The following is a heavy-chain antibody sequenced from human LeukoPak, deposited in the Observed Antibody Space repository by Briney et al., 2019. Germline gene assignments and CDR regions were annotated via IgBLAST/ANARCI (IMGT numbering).Heavy chain of an antibody. Sequence: ASVKVSCKASGYTFTGYYIHWVRQAPGQGLEWMGWINPNSGGTNYAQKFQGRVTMTRDTSISTAYMELSRLRSDDTAVYYCAVITMVRGVFDYWGQGTLVTVSS. CDR3: AVITMVRGVFDY. CDR1: GYTFTGYY. V-gene: IGHV1-2*02. D-gene: IGHD3-10*01. J-gene: IGHJ4*02. CDR2: INPNSGGT.